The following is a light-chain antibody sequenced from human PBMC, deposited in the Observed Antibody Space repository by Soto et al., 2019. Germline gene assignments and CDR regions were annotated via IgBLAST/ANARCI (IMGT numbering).Light chain of an antibody. J-gene: IGKJ2*01. CDR2: GAS. V-gene: IGKV3-20*01. CDR3: QQYGSSPPYT. CDR1: QSVSSSY. Sequence: EIVLTQSPGTLSLSPGARATLSCRASQSVSSSYLAWYQQKPGQAPRLLIYGASSRATGIPDRFSGSGSGTDFTLTISRLEPEDVAVYYWQQYGSSPPYTFGQGTKLEIK.